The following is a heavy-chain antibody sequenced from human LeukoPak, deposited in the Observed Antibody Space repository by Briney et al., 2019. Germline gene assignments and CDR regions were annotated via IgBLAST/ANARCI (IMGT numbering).Heavy chain of an antibody. CDR3: ARADGSGRGGY. CDR1: GGSISSSSYY. J-gene: IGHJ4*02. V-gene: IGHV4-39*07. CDR2: IYYSGST. Sequence: PSETLSLTCTVSGGSISSSSYYWGWIRQPPGKGLEWIGSIYYSGSTYYNPSLKSRVTISVDTSKNQFSLKLSSVTAADTAVYYCARADGSGRGGYWGQGTLVTVSS. D-gene: IGHD3-10*01.